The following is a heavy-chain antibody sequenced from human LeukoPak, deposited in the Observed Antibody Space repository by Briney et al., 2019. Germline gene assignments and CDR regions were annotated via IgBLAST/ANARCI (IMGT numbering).Heavy chain of an antibody. V-gene: IGHV4-31*03. CDR3: ARGNYYDGSGYFYYYYGMDV. CDR2: INHSGST. Sequence: SETLSLTCTVSGGSISSGGYYWSWIRQHPGKGLEWIGEINHSGSTNYNPSLKSRVTISVDTSKNQFSLKLSSVTAADTTVYYCARGNYYDGSGYFYYYYGMDVWGQGTTVTVSS. CDR1: GGSISSGGYY. D-gene: IGHD3-22*01. J-gene: IGHJ6*02.